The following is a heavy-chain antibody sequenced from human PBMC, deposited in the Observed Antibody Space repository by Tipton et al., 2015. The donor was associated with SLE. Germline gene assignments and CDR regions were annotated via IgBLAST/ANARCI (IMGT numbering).Heavy chain of an antibody. D-gene: IGHD3-22*01. Sequence: LRLSCTVSGGSISSYYWSWIRQPAGKGLEWIGRIYTSGSTNYNPSLKSRVTMSVDTSKNQFSLKLSSVTAADTAVYYCARGTNYDSSGYYSHWGQGTLVTVSS. CDR2: IYTSGST. J-gene: IGHJ4*02. CDR1: GGSISSYY. V-gene: IGHV4-4*07. CDR3: ARGTNYDSSGYYSH.